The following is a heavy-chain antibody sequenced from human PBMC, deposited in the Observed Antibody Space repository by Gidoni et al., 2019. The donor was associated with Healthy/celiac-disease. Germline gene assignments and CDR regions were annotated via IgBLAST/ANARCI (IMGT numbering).Heavy chain of an antibody. CDR1: GFTFSSYA. V-gene: IGHV3-30*01. Sequence: QVQLVESGGGVFQPGSSLRLSCAASGFTFSSYAMHWVRQAPGKGLEWVAVISYDGSNKYYADSVKGRFTISRDNSKNTLYLQMNSLRAEDTAVYYCASIRFLEWSSYGMDVWGQGTTVTVSS. D-gene: IGHD3-3*01. CDR2: ISYDGSNK. CDR3: ASIRFLEWSSYGMDV. J-gene: IGHJ6*02.